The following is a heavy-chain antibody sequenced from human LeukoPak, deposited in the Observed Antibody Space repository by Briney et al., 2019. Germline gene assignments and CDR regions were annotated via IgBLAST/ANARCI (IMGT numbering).Heavy chain of an antibody. D-gene: IGHD2-8*01. J-gene: IGHJ4*02. Sequence: PSETLSLTCAVYGGSFSGYYWSWIRQPPGKGLEWIGEINHSGSTNYNPSLKSRVTISVDTSKNQFSLELSSVTAADTAVYYCAGSLGYCTSNVCYLKYWGQGTLVTVSS. CDR3: AGSLGYCTSNVCYLKY. V-gene: IGHV4-34*01. CDR1: GGSFSGYY. CDR2: INHSGST.